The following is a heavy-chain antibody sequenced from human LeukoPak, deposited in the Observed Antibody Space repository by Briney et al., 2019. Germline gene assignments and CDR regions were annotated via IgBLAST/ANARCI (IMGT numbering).Heavy chain of an antibody. CDR2: INHSGST. J-gene: IGHJ4*02. CDR1: GGSFSGYY. D-gene: IGHD3-16*01. Sequence: SETLSLTCAVYGGSFSGYYWSWIRQPPGKGLEWIGEINHSGSTDYNPSLKSRVAFSVDTSKNQVSLKLSSVTAADTAVYYCARHVVWGSVAGDFDYWGQGTLVTVSS. CDR3: ARHVVWGSVAGDFDY. V-gene: IGHV4-34*01.